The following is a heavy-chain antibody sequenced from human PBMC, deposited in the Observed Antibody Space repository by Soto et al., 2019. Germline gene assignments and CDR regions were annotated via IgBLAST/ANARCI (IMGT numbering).Heavy chain of an antibody. CDR1: GGSVGSGSYY. J-gene: IGHJ5*02. CDR2: IYYSGST. Sequence: SETLSLTCTVSGGSVGSGSYYWSWIRQPPGKGLEWIGYIYYSGSTNYNPSLKSRVTISVDTSKNQFSLKLSSVTAADTAVYYCARDNYYYDSSGYYEGCWFDPWGQGTLVTVSS. D-gene: IGHD3-22*01. CDR3: ARDNYYYDSSGYYEGCWFDP. V-gene: IGHV4-61*01.